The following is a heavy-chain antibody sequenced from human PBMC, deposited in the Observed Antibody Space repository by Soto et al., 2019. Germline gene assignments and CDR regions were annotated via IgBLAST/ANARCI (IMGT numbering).Heavy chain of an antibody. V-gene: IGHV4-38-2*01. D-gene: IGHD2-2*01. CDR3: AGRCDGTNCLAHFDY. J-gene: IGHJ4*02. CDR2: IYHSGST. Sequence: PSETLSLTCAVSGYSISSGYYWGWIRQPPGKGLEWIGSIYHSGSTYYNPSLKSRVTISVDTSKNQFSLKLRSEDTAVYYCAGRCDGTNCLAHFDYWGQGTLVTVSS. CDR1: GYSISSGYY.